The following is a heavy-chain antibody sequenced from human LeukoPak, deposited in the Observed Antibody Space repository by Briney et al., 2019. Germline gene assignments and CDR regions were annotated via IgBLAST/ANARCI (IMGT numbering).Heavy chain of an antibody. D-gene: IGHD4-17*01. CDR3: GRGQTTVTN. V-gene: IGHV3-7*03. Sequence: GGSLRLSCAASGFTFSSYWMSWVRQAPGKGLEWVANIKQDGSEKYYVDSVKGRFTISRDNVKNSLYLQMNSLRAEDTAVYFCGRGQTTVTNWGQGTLVTVSS. CDR2: IKQDGSEK. CDR1: GFTFSSYW. J-gene: IGHJ4*02.